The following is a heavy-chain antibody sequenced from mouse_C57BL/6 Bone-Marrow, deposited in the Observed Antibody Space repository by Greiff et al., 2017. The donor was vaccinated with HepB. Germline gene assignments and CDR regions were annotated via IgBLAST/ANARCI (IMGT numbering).Heavy chain of an antibody. J-gene: IGHJ1*03. CDR3: TRDRGTVVDWYFDV. Sequence: EVMLVESGEGLVKPGGSLKLSCAASGFTFSSYAMSWVRQTPEKRLEWVAYISSGGDYIYYADTVKGRFTISRDNARNTLYLQMSSLKSEDTAMYYCTRDRGTVVDWYFDVWGTGTTVTVSS. V-gene: IGHV5-9-1*02. CDR2: ISSGGDYI. D-gene: IGHD1-1*01. CDR1: GFTFSSYA.